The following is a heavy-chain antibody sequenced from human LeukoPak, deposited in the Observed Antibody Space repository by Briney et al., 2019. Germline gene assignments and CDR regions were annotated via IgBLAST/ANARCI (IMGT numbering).Heavy chain of an antibody. CDR2: IIPIFGTA. CDR3: ARTIFGVVPRRDYYYYYYMDV. CDR1: GGTFSSYA. D-gene: IGHD3-3*01. J-gene: IGHJ6*03. Sequence: ASVKVSCKASGGTFSSYAISWVRQAPGQGLEWMGGIIPIFGTANYAQKFQGRVTITADESTSTAYMELSSLRSEDTAVYYGARTIFGVVPRRDYYYYYYMDVWGKGTTVTVSS. V-gene: IGHV1-69*01.